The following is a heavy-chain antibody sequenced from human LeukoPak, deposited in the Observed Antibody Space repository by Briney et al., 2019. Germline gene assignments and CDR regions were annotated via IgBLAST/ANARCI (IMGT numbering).Heavy chain of an antibody. CDR2: ISYDGSNK. Sequence: GGSLRLSCAASGFTFSSYGMHWVRQAPGKGLEWVAVISYDGSNKYYADSVKGRFTISRDNSKNTLYLQMNSLRAEDTAVYYCAKVSAAAGSDYWGQGTLVAVSS. V-gene: IGHV3-30*18. D-gene: IGHD6-13*01. J-gene: IGHJ4*02. CDR3: AKVSAAAGSDY. CDR1: GFTFSSYG.